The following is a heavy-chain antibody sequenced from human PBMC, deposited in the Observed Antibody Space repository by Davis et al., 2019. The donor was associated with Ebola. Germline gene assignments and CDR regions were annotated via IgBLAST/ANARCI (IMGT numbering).Heavy chain of an antibody. V-gene: IGHV1-18*01. D-gene: IGHD1-26*01. CDR1: GYTFTNYG. CDR2: ISANNGNT. J-gene: IGHJ5*02. Sequence: ASVKVSCKASGYTFTNYGIAWVRQAPGQGLEWMGWISANNGNTNYAQKLQGRVTMTTDISTNTAYMELRRLTSDDTAVYYCAKTVGLGAFDPWGQGTLVTVSP. CDR3: AKTVGLGAFDP.